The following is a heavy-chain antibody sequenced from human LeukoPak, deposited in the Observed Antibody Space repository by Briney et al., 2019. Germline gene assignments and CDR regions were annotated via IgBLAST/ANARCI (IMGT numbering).Heavy chain of an antibody. V-gene: IGHV4-4*02. CDR2: IYHSGST. CDR3: ARSMHSSGSEGGAFDI. D-gene: IGHD6-19*01. CDR1: GGSISSSNW. Sequence: SGTLSLTCAVSGGSISSSNWWSWVRQPPGKGLEWIGEIYHSGSTNYNPSLKSRVTISVDKSKNQFSLKLSSVTAADTAVYYCARSMHSSGSEGGAFDIWGQGTMVTVSS. J-gene: IGHJ3*02.